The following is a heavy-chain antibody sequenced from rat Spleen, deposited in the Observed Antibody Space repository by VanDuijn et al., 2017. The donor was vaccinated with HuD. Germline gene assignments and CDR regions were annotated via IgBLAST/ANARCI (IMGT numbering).Heavy chain of an antibody. CDR1: DPSITNGYR. Sequence: EVQLQESGPGLVKPSQSLSLTCSVTDPSITNGYRWNWIRKFPGNKLEWMGYINSAGTTNYNPSLKSRISITRDTSRNQFFLQVNSVTTEDTATYYCARSDGVHYFLPFADWGQGSLVTVSS. CDR2: INSAGTT. J-gene: IGHJ3*01. D-gene: IGHD1-12*02. V-gene: IGHV3-3*01. CDR3: ARSDGVHYFLPFAD.